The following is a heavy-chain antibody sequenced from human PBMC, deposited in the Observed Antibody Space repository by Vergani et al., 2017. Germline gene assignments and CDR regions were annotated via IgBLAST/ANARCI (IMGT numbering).Heavy chain of an antibody. V-gene: IGHV4-59*01. J-gene: IGHJ6*03. CDR3: AREVVPAATWGYYYYYMDV. D-gene: IGHD2-2*01. CDR2: IYYSGST. Sequence: QVQLPESGPGLVKPSETLSLTCTVSGGSISSYYWSWIRQPPRKGLEWFGYIYYSGSTNYNPPLKSRVTISVDTSKNQFSLKRSSVTAADTAVYYCAREVVPAATWGYYYYYMDVWGKGTTVTVSS. CDR1: GGSISSYY.